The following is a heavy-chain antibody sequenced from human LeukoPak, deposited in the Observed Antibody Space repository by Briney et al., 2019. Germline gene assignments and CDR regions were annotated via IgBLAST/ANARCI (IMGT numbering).Heavy chain of an antibody. Sequence: PGGSLRLSCAASGFTFSNFGMSWVRQAPGKGLEWVSGISGSGGSTYYADSVKGRFTISRDNFKDTLYLQMNSLRAEDTAVYYCVKDSDELIAAVYNWFDPWGQGTQVTVSS. V-gene: IGHV3-23*01. CDR1: GFTFSNFG. CDR3: VKDSDELIAAVYNWFDP. D-gene: IGHD6-13*01. J-gene: IGHJ5*02. CDR2: ISGSGGST.